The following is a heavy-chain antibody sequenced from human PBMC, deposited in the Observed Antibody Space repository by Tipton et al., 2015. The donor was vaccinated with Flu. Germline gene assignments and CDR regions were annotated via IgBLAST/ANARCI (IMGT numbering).Heavy chain of an antibody. CDR3: ARRETDYYDYSGRSTYAFDI. CDR2: IYPGDSDT. V-gene: IGHV5-51*01. D-gene: IGHD3-22*01. CDR1: GYSFTKYW. Sequence: VQLVQSGAEVKKAEESLKISCKGSGYSFTKYWIAWVRQMPGKGLEWMGIIYPGDSDTRYSPSFQGQVTISADKSISTAYLQWTSLKASDTAIYYCARRETDYYDYSGRSTYAFDIWGQGTVVTVSS. J-gene: IGHJ3*02.